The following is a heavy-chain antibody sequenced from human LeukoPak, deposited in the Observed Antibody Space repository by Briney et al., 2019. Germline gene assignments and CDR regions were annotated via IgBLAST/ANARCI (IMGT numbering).Heavy chain of an antibody. CDR3: ARAVSGFSGGNWFDP. V-gene: IGHV6-1*01. CDR1: GDSVSSNSAA. J-gene: IGHJ5*02. D-gene: IGHD1-26*01. CDR2: TYYRSKWYN. Sequence: SQTLSLTCAISGDSVSSNSAAWNWIRQSPSRGLEWLGRTYYRSKWYNDYAVSVKSRITINPDTSKNQFSLKLSSVTAADTAVYYCARAVSGFSGGNWFDPWGQGTLVTVSS.